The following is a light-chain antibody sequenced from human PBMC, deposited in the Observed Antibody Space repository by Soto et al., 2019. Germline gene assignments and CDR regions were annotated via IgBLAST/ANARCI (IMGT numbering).Light chain of an antibody. CDR2: AAS. J-gene: IGKJ4*01. CDR3: QQYYSYQLT. V-gene: IGKV1-8*01. CDR1: QGISSY. Sequence: AIRMTQSPSSFSASTGDRVTITCRASQGISSYLAWYQQKPGKAPKLLIYAASTLQSGVPSRFSGSGSGTDFTLTISCLQSEDFATYYCQQYYSYQLTSGGGTKVDIK.